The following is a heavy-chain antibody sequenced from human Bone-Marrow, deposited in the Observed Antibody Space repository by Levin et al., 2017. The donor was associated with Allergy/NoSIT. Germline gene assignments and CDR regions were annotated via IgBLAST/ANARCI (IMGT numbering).Heavy chain of an antibody. J-gene: IGHJ4*02. CDR2: IVGSSAGGST. D-gene: IGHD3/OR15-3a*01. CDR3: AKGDFLIDY. CDR1: GFTFSNYG. Sequence: GESLKISCAASGFTFSNYGMSWVRQAPGKGLEWVSAIVGSSAGGSTYYADSVKGRFTVSRDNSKNTLYLQMNSLRAEDTAVYYCAKGDFLIDYWGQGTLVTVSS. V-gene: IGHV3-23*01.